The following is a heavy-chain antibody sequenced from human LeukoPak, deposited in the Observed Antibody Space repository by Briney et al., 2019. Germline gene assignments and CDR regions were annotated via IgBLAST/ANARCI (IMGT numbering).Heavy chain of an antibody. CDR1: GLTFSNYW. Sequence: GGSLRLSCAASGLTFSNYWMSWVRQAPGKGLEWVANIKQDGSEKYYVDSVKGRFTISRDNAKNSLYLQMNSLRAEDTAVYYCARVGTVLLWFGEFFNWFDPWGQGTLVTVSS. D-gene: IGHD3-10*01. J-gene: IGHJ5*02. V-gene: IGHV3-7*01. CDR3: ARVGTVLLWFGEFFNWFDP. CDR2: IKQDGSEK.